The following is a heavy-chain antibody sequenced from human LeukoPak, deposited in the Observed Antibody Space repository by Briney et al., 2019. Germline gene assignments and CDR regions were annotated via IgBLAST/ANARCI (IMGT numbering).Heavy chain of an antibody. J-gene: IGHJ6*03. V-gene: IGHV3-7*01. CDR3: AKDVSSTSCYSCHYMDV. D-gene: IGHD2-2*01. CDR2: IKYDTSER. Sequence: GGSLRLSCAASGFTFSRYWMSWLRQAPGKGLEWVANIKYDTSERYYADSVESRFTISRDNAKNSLYLQMNSLRAEDTAVYSCAKDVSSTSCYSCHYMDVWGKGTTVTVSS. CDR1: GFTFSRYW.